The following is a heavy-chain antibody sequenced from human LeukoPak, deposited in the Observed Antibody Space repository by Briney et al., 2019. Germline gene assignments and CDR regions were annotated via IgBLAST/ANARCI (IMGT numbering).Heavy chain of an antibody. J-gene: IGHJ4*02. Sequence: GGSLRLSCAASGFTFSGYWVTWVRQAPGKGPEWVANINPAASEKYYVGSVKGRFTISRDNAKNSLYLQMNSLRAEDTAVYYCAKDLGAYQPLLYPGYWGQGTLVTVSS. V-gene: IGHV3-7*01. CDR1: GFTFSGYW. CDR3: AKDLGAYQPLLYPGY. CDR2: INPAASEK. D-gene: IGHD2-2*02.